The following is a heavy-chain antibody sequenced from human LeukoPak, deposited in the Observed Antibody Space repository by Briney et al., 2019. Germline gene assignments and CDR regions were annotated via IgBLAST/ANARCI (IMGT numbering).Heavy chain of an antibody. CDR1: GGSISSYY. CDR2: IYYSGST. D-gene: IGHD5-18*01. Sequence: PSETLSLTCTVPGGSISSYYWSWLRQPPGKGLEWIGYIYYSGSTNYNPSLKSRVTISVDTSKNQFSLKLSSVTAADTAVYYCARAKRGYSYGSNYYYYMDVWGKGTTVTVSS. J-gene: IGHJ6*03. CDR3: ARAKRGYSYGSNYYYYMDV. V-gene: IGHV4-59*01.